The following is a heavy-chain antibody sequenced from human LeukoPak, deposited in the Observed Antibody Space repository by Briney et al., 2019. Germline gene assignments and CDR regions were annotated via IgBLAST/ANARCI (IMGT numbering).Heavy chain of an antibody. CDR3: ARDSGIAVAAE. CDR2: ISSSSSYI. V-gene: IGHV3-21*01. J-gene: IGHJ4*02. D-gene: IGHD6-19*01. CDR1: GFTFSSYS. Sequence: GGSLRLSCAASGFTFSSYSMNWVRQAPGKGLEWVSSISSSSSYIYYADSVKGRFTIPRDNAKNSLYLQMNSLRAEDTAVYYCARDSGIAVAAEWGQGTLVTVSS.